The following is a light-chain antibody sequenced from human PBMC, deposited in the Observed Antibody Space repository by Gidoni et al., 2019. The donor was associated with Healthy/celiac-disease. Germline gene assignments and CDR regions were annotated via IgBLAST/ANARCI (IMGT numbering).Light chain of an antibody. CDR3: SSYTSRSNLV. CDR2: DVS. Sequence: QSALTQPASLSASPGQSITISCTGTSSDVGGYNYVSWYQQHPGKAPKLMIYDVSNRPSGVSNRFSGSKSGNTASLTIAGLQAEDEADYYCSSYTSRSNLVFGGGTKLTV. CDR1: SSDVGGYNY. J-gene: IGLJ3*02. V-gene: IGLV2-14*01.